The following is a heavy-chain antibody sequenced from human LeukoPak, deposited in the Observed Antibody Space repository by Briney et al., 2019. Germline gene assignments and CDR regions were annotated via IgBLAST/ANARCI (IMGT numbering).Heavy chain of an antibody. D-gene: IGHD6-19*01. V-gene: IGHV3-66*01. CDR2: IYSGGST. CDR1: GFTVSGNY. Sequence: PGGSLRLSCAASGFTVSGNYMSWVRQAPGKGLEWVSVIYSGGSTYYADSVKGRFTISRDNSKNTLYLQMNSLRAEDTAVYYCARELSSGWPTYYYYGMDVWGQGTTVTVSS. CDR3: ARELSSGWPTYYYYGMDV. J-gene: IGHJ6*02.